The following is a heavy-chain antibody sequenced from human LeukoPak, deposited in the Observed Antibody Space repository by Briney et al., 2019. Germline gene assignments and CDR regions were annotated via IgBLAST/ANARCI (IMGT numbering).Heavy chain of an antibody. CDR3: ARRRHCTSGACEDSDF. CDR1: GYNFANYW. CDR2: IYPGDSDT. V-gene: IGHV5-51*01. Sequence: GESLKISCKGSGYNFANYWIGWVRQMPGKGLEWIGSIYPGDSDTRYSPSFQGQVTISADKTISIAYLQWSSLKASDTAMYYCARRRHCTSGACEDSDFWGQGTLVTVSS. J-gene: IGHJ4*02. D-gene: IGHD2-8*01.